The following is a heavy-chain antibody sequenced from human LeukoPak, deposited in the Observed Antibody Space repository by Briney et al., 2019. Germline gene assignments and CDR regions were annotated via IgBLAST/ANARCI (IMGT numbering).Heavy chain of an antibody. CDR3: ARLSGDGV. J-gene: IGHJ4*02. Sequence: GGSLRLSCATSGFTFSSYSMDWVRQAPGQGLEWVSSISYSTYVYYADSVKGRFTISRDNTKNSLYLQMNSLRVEDTAVYYCARLSGDGVWGQGTLVTVSS. CDR2: ISYSTYV. CDR1: GFTFSSYS. V-gene: IGHV3-21*01. D-gene: IGHD7-27*01.